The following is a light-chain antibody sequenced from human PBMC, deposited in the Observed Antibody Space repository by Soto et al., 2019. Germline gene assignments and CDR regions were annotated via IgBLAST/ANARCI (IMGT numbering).Light chain of an antibody. CDR3: QQRSNWPPLA. Sequence: EIVLTQSPATLSLSPGDRATLSCRASQSITNYLAWYQQRPGQAPRLLIYDASNRATCVPARFSGSGSGTDFTPSITTLEPEDFAVYYCQQRSNWPPLAFGPGTKVEI. J-gene: IGKJ3*01. CDR1: QSITNY. V-gene: IGKV3-11*01. CDR2: DAS.